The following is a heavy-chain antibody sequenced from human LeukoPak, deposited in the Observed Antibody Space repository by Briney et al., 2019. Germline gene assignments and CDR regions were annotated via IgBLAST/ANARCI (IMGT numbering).Heavy chain of an antibody. CDR2: IYTSGST. CDR3: AREKIGYYDGSGRGWFDP. V-gene: IGHV4-61*02. D-gene: IGHD3-22*01. Sequence: SETLSLTCTVSGYSFSSGSYYWTWIRQPAGKGLEWIGRIYTSGSTNYNPSLKSRVTISLDTSKNQFSLKLSSVTAADTAVYYCAREKIGYYDGSGRGWFDPWGQGTLVTVSS. J-gene: IGHJ5*02. CDR1: GYSFSSGSYY.